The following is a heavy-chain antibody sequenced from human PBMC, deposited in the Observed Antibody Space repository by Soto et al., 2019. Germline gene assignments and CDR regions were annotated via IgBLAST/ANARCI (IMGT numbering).Heavy chain of an antibody. J-gene: IGHJ6*02. CDR3: ARSEYANTIVVVPAAISYYYGMDV. CDR1: GGTFSSYS. CDR2: IIPIFGTA. D-gene: IGHD2-2*01. V-gene: IGHV1-69*06. Sequence: SVKVSCNASGGTFSSYSISWVRQAPGQVLECIGGIIPIFGTANYAQKFQGRVTITADKSTSTAYMELSSLRSEDTAVYYCARSEYANTIVVVPAAISYYYGMDVWGQGTTVTVSS.